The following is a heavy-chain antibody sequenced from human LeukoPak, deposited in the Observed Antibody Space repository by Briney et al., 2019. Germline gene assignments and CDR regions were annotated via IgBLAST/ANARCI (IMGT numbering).Heavy chain of an antibody. Sequence: PGGSLRLPCAASGFTFSKYWMSWVRQAPGKGLEWVANIKQDGSEKHYVDSVKGRFTISRDNAKNSLYLQMNSLRAEDTAVYYCAGHGGTGYSSSWYFCWGQGTLVTVPS. CDR3: AGHGGTGYSSSWYFC. CDR1: GFTFSKYW. CDR2: IKQDGSEK. D-gene: IGHD6-13*01. V-gene: IGHV3-7*02. J-gene: IGHJ4*02.